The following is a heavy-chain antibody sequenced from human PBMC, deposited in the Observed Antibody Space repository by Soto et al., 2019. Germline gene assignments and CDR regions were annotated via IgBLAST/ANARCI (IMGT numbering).Heavy chain of an antibody. Sequence: PLSLTHAVYVGSVSWYYWSFIRQPPGKGLEWIGEINHSGSTNYNPSLKSRVTISVDTSKNQFSLKLSSVTAADTAVYYCARAGKRISIAVAGVNWFDPWGQGTLVTVSS. CDR2: INHSGST. D-gene: IGHD6-19*01. J-gene: IGHJ5*02. CDR3: ARAGKRISIAVAGVNWFDP. V-gene: IGHV4-34*01. CDR1: VGSVSWYY.